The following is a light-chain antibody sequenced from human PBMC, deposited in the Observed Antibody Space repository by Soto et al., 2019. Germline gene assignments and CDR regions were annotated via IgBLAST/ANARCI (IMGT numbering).Light chain of an antibody. Sequence: QLVLTQSPSASASLGASVKLTCTLSSGHSSYTIAWHQQQPETGPRYLMTLNSDGSHSKGDGIPDRFSGSSSGAERYLSISRLQSEDEADYYCQTWGTGIEVFGGGTKLTVL. J-gene: IGLJ3*02. V-gene: IGLV4-69*01. CDR2: LNSDGSH. CDR1: SGHSSYT. CDR3: QTWGTGIEV.